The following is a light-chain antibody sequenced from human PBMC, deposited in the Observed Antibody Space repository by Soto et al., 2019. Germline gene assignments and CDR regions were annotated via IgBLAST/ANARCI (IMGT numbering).Light chain of an antibody. V-gene: IGKV3-20*01. J-gene: IGKJ1*01. CDR3: QQYGSSPQT. CDR1: QSVSSSY. CDR2: GAY. Sequence: EIVLTQSPGTLSLSPGERATLSCRASQSVSSSYLAWYQQKPGQAPRLLFYGAYSRATGIPDMFSGSGSGTDFTLTISRLEPEDFAVYYCQQYGSSPQTFGQGTKVEIK.